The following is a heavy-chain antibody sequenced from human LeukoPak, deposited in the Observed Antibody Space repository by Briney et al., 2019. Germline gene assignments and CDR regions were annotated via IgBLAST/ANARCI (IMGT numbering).Heavy chain of an antibody. CDR2: ISDSGGST. J-gene: IGHJ4*02. CDR3: AKLRGSGSYTPYDY. Sequence: GGSLRLSCAASGFTFSSYAMSWVRQAPGKGLEWVSAISDSGGSTYYADSVKGRFTVSRDNSKNTLFLQMNSLRAEDTAVYYCAKLRGSGSYTPYDYWGQGALVTVSS. D-gene: IGHD3-10*01. CDR1: GFTFSSYA. V-gene: IGHV3-23*01.